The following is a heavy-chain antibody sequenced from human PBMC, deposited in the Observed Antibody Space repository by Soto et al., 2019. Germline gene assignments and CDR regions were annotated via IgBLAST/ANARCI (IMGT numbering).Heavy chain of an antibody. Sequence: EVQLVESGGGLVQPGGSLRLSCAASGFTFSSYEMNWVRQAPGKGLEWVSYISSSGSTIYYADSVKGRFTISRDNAKNSLYLQMNSLRAEDTAVYYCARSRVRRGAFDIWGQGTMVTVSS. CDR1: GFTFSSYE. J-gene: IGHJ3*02. CDR3: ARSRVRRGAFDI. D-gene: IGHD1-1*01. CDR2: ISSSGSTI. V-gene: IGHV3-48*03.